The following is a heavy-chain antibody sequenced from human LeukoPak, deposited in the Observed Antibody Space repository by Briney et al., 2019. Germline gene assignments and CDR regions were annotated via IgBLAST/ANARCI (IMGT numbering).Heavy chain of an antibody. CDR2: ITISSSII. CDR3: ARDLSDDYSLDY. J-gene: IGHJ4*02. Sequence: GGSLRLSCAASGFSFSDYSMNWVRQAPGKGLEWVSSITISSSIIYYADSVKGRFTISRDNTKNSLFLQMNSLRAEDTAVYYCARDLSDDYSLDYWGQGTLVSVSA. D-gene: IGHD3-16*01. CDR1: GFSFSDYS. V-gene: IGHV3-21*01.